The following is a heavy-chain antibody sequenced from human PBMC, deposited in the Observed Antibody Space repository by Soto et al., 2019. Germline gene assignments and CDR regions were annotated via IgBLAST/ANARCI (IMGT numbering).Heavy chain of an antibody. CDR1: GYTFTSYG. CDR2: ISAYNGNT. Sequence: ASVKVSCKASGYTFTSYGISWVRQAPGQGLEWMGWISAYNGNTNYAQKLQGRVTMTTDTSTSTAYMELRSLRSDDTAVYYCARYGVGCSGGSCYSFPLIYYYYMDVWGKGTTVTVSS. V-gene: IGHV1-18*01. CDR3: ARYGVGCSGGSCYSFPLIYYYYMDV. D-gene: IGHD2-15*01. J-gene: IGHJ6*03.